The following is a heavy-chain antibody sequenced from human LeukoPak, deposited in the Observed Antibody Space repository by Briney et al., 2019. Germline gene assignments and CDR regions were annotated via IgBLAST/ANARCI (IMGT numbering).Heavy chain of an antibody. CDR3: ARITIFPPVYYYYGMDV. CDR2: IYYSGST. Sequence: SETLSLTCTVSGGSISSSSYYWGWIRQPPGQGLEWIGSIYYSGSTYYNPSLKSRVTISVDTSKNQFSLRLSSVTAADTAVYYCARITIFPPVYYYYGMDVWGQGTTVTVSS. J-gene: IGHJ6*02. D-gene: IGHD3-9*01. CDR1: GGSISSSSYY. V-gene: IGHV4-39*07.